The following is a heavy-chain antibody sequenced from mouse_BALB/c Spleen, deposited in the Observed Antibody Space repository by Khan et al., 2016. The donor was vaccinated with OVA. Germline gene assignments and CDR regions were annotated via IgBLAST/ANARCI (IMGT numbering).Heavy chain of an antibody. Sequence: QVQLKQSGPGLVAPSQSLSISCNVSGFSFTSYGVNWVSQPPGEGLEWMGVIWGDGSTNYHSTLKSRLITSKDSSKSQAFLTLNSLQTDDTATYYCAKFTPTYYSIDYWGQGTSVTVST. J-gene: IGHJ4*01. CDR1: GFSFTSYG. CDR2: IWGDGST. V-gene: IGHV2-3*01. D-gene: IGHD1-1*01. CDR3: AKFTPTYYSIDY.